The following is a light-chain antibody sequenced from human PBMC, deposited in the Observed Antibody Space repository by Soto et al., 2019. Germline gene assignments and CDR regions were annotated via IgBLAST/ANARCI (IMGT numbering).Light chain of an antibody. CDR3: QSYDSSLSGTWV. CDR1: SSDVGKYDY. V-gene: IGLV2-8*01. Sequence: QSALTQPPSASGSPGQSVTISCTGTSSDVGKYDYVSWFQHHPGKAPKLIIYEVSKRPSGVPDRFSGSKSGTSASLAITGLQAEDEADYYCQSYDSSLSGTWVFGGGTKVTVL. J-gene: IGLJ3*02. CDR2: EVS.